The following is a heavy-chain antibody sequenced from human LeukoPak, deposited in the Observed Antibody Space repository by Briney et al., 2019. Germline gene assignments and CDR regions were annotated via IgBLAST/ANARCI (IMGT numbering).Heavy chain of an antibody. CDR3: ARHVGRFLEWLFYTTFDY. CDR2: LSYSGST. V-gene: IGHV4-39*01. Sequence: PSETLSLTCTVSGGSISSNNYFWGWIRQPPGKGLEWIGSLSYSGSTYYNPSLKSRVTISGDTSKNQSSLKLTSVTATDTAVYYCARHVGRFLEWLFYTTFDYWGQGTLVTVSS. J-gene: IGHJ4*02. CDR1: GGSISSNNYF. D-gene: IGHD3-3*01.